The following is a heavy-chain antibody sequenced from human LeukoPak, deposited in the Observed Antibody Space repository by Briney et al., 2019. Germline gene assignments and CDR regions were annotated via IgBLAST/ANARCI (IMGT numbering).Heavy chain of an antibody. V-gene: IGHV4-38-2*01. CDR1: GYSISSGYY. J-gene: IGHJ5*02. D-gene: IGHD1-7*01. CDR3: ARVRNNWNYFSARNNWFDP. Sequence: SETLSLTCAVSGYSISSGYYWGWIRQPPGKGLVWIGSIYHSGSTYYNPSLKSRVTISVDTSKNQFSLKLSSVTAADTAVYYCARVRNNWNYFSARNNWFDPWGQGTLVTVSS. CDR2: IYHSGST.